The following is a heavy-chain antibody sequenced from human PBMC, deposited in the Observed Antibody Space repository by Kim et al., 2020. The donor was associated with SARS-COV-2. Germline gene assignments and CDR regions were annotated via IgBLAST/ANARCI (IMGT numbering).Heavy chain of an antibody. CDR3: ERGQWRVRL. V-gene: IGHV4-34*01. J-gene: IGHJ4*02. D-gene: IGHD6-19*01. Sequence: GSTTYNPSLNSRVTISVSTSKIQFTLELGSVTAADTAVYYCERGQWRVRLWGQGTLVTVSS. CDR2: GST.